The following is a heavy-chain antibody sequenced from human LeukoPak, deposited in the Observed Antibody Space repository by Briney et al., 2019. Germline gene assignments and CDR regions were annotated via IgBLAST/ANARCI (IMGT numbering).Heavy chain of an antibody. V-gene: IGHV4-59*01. CDR2: ICYSGST. CDR3: AREGEGIAAAKGGSFDI. J-gene: IGHJ3*02. Sequence: PSETLSLTCTVSGGSISSYYWSWIRQPPGKGLEWIGYICYSGSTNYNPSLKSRVTISVDTSKNQFSLKLSSVTAADTAVYYCAREGEGIAAAKGGSFDIWGQGTMVTVSS. CDR1: GGSISSYY. D-gene: IGHD6-13*01.